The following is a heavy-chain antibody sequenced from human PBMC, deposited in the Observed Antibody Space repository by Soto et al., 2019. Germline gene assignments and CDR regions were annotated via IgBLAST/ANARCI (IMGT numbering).Heavy chain of an antibody. J-gene: IGHJ6*02. V-gene: IGHV3-11*01. CDR1: GFTFSDSY. CDR3: ARVSWREKYGMDV. CDR2: ITFSGNTV. Sequence: GFPRLSCAASGFTFSDSYMSWIRQAPGKGLEWISYITFSGNTVYYADSLKGRFTISRDNAKNSLYLQMNRLRAEDTAVYYCARVSWREKYGMDVWGQGTTVTVS.